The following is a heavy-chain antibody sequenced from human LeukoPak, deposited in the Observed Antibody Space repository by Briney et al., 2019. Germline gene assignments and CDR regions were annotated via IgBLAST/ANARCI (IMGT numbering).Heavy chain of an antibody. CDR3: AKELVRYFDWLPGSDYYYGMDV. J-gene: IGHJ6*02. Sequence: GGSLRLSCAASGFTFSGYAMSWVRQAPGKGLEWVSAISGSGGSTYYADSVKGRFTISRDNSKNTLYLQMDSLRAEDTAVYYCAKELVRYFDWLPGSDYYYGMDVWGQGTTVTVSS. D-gene: IGHD3-9*01. CDR2: ISGSGGST. CDR1: GFTFSGYA. V-gene: IGHV3-23*01.